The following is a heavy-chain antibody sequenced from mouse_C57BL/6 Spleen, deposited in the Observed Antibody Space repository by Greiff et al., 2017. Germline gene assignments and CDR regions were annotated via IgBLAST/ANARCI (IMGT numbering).Heavy chain of an antibody. V-gene: IGHV1-81*01. Sequence: VQLQQSGAELARPGASVKLSCKASGYTFTSYGISWVKQRTGQGLEWIGEIYPRSGDTYYNEKFKGKATLTADKSSSTAYMELRSLTSADSAVYFCARGNWDADYWGQGTTLTVSS. CDR2: IYPRSGDT. CDR3: ARGNWDADY. J-gene: IGHJ2*01. D-gene: IGHD4-1*01. CDR1: GYTFTSYG.